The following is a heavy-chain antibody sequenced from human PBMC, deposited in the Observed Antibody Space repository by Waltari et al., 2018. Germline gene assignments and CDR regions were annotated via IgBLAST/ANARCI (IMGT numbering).Heavy chain of an antibody. D-gene: IGHD3-22*01. CDR1: GYTFTGHY. CDR2: INPNSGGT. Sequence: QVQLVQSGAEVKKPGASVKVSCKASGYTFTGHYMHWVRQAPGQGLEWMGWINPNSGGTNYAQKFQGRVTMTRDTSISTAYMELSRLRSDDTAVYYCARDRSYYDSSGEIDYWGQGTLVTVSS. J-gene: IGHJ4*02. V-gene: IGHV1-2*02. CDR3: ARDRSYYDSSGEIDY.